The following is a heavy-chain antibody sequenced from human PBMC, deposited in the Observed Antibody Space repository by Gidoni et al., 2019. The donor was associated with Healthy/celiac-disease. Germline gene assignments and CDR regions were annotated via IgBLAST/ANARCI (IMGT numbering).Heavy chain of an antibody. CDR3: ARASVVTTDY. CDR2: IYTSGST. J-gene: IGHJ4*02. V-gene: IGHV4-61*02. D-gene: IGHD3-22*01. Sequence: QVQLQASGPGLVKPSQTLSLTCTVSGGSISSGSYYWSWIRQPAGKGLEWIGRIYTSGSTNYNPSLKSRVTISVDTSKNQFSLKLSSVTAADTAVYYCARASVVTTDYWGQGTLVTVSS. CDR1: GGSISSGSYY.